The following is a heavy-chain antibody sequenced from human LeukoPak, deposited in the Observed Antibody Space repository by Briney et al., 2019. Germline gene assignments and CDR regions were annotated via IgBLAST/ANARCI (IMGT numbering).Heavy chain of an antibody. CDR2: ISYDGRNK. V-gene: IGHV3-30*14. CDR1: GFTFSSYA. Sequence: GGSLRLSCAASGFTFSSYAMHWVRQAPGKGLEWVAVISYDGRNKYYADSVKGRFTISRDDSKNTLYLQMNSLRAEDTAVYYCAREFGYNWNDMGFDPWGQGTLVTVSS. D-gene: IGHD1-1*01. J-gene: IGHJ5*02. CDR3: AREFGYNWNDMGFDP.